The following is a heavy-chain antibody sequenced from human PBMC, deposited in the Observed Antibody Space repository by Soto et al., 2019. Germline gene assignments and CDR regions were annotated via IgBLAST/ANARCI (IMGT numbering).Heavy chain of an antibody. V-gene: IGHV4-30-4*01. CDR2: IYYSGST. Sequence: SETLSLTCTVSGGSISSGDYYWSWIRQPPGKGLEWIGYIYYSGSTYYNPSLKSRVTISVDTSKNQFSLKLSSVTAADTAVYYCARLVGANVFWPQNFDYWGQGTLVTVSS. CDR1: GGSISSGDYY. J-gene: IGHJ4*02. D-gene: IGHD1-26*01. CDR3: ARLVGANVFWPQNFDY.